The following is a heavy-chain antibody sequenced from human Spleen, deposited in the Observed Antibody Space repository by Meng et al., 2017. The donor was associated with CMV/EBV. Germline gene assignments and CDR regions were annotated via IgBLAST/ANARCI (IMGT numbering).Heavy chain of an antibody. CDR2: IRYDGSNK. CDR3: AKDRFGSGSYEPDY. D-gene: IGHD3-10*01. CDR1: GFTFSSYG. Sequence: GESLKISCAASGFTFSSYGMHWVRQAAGKGLEGVAFIRYDGSNKYYADSVKGRFTISRDNSKNTLYLQMNSLRAEDTAVYYCAKDRFGSGSYEPDYWGQGTLVTVSS. V-gene: IGHV3-30*02. J-gene: IGHJ4*02.